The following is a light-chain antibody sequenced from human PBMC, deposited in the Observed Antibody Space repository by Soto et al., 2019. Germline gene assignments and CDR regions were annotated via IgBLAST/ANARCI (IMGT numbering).Light chain of an antibody. V-gene: IGKV3-20*01. CDR3: QHYDNTPPSVT. Sequence: EIVLTQSPDTLSLSPGERATLSCRASQSVSSDYLVWYQQKPGQAPRLLIYGASRRATGIPDRFSGGGSGTDFILNISRLEPEDFAVYYCQHYDNTPPSVTFGPGTKVDLK. CDR1: QSVSSDY. CDR2: GAS. J-gene: IGKJ3*01.